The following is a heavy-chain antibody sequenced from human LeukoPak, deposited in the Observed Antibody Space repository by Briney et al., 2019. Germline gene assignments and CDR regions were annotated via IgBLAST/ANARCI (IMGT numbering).Heavy chain of an antibody. CDR3: AREPHSYYDFWSGVTNRGAYFDY. D-gene: IGHD3-3*01. CDR1: GFTFSSYG. V-gene: IGHV3-33*01. CDR2: IWYDGSNR. Sequence: PGRSLRLSCAASGFTFSSYGMHWVRQAPGKGLEWVAVIWYDGSNRYYADSVKGRFTISRDNSKNTLYLQMNSLRAEDTAVYYCAREPHSYYDFWSGVTNRGAYFDYWGQGTLVTVSS. J-gene: IGHJ4*02.